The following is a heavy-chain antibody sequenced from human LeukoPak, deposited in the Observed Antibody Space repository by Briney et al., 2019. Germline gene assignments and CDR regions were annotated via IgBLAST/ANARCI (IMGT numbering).Heavy chain of an antibody. CDR1: GYTFTSYA. D-gene: IGHD6-13*01. CDR2: INAGNGNT. V-gene: IGHV1-3*03. CDR3: ARSCSSSWYCEGYAFDI. J-gene: IGHJ3*02. Sequence: GASVKVSCKTSGYTFTSYAMHWVRQAPGQRLEWMGWINAGNGNTKYSQEFQGRVTITRDTSASTAYMELSSLRSEDMAVYYCARSCSSSWYCEGYAFDIWGQGTMVTVSS.